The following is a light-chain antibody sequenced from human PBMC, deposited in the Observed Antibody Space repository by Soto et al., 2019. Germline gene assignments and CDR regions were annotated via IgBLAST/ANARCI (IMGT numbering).Light chain of an antibody. J-gene: IGKJ1*01. Sequence: EIVMTQSPATLSVSPGERATLSCRASQSVSSNLAWYQQKPGQAPRLLIYDASTRATGIPARFSGSGSGTEFTLTISSLQSEYFAVYYCQQYNNWPPWTFGQGTQVEIK. V-gene: IGKV3-15*01. CDR2: DAS. CDR3: QQYNNWPPWT. CDR1: QSVSSN.